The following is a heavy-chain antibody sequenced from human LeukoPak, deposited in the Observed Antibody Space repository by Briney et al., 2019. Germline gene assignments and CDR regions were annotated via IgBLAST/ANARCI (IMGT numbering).Heavy chain of an antibody. CDR1: GGTFSSYA. J-gene: IGHJ5*02. D-gene: IGHD6-19*01. CDR2: IIPIFGTA. CDR3: ARSVGYNSGWYGGSRDNWFDP. Sequence: ASVKVSCKASGGTFSSYAISWVRQAPGQGLEWMGGIIPIFGTANYAQKFQGRVTITADESTSTAYMELSSLRSEDTAVYYCARSVGYNSGWYGGSRDNWFDPWGQGTLVTVSS. V-gene: IGHV1-69*13.